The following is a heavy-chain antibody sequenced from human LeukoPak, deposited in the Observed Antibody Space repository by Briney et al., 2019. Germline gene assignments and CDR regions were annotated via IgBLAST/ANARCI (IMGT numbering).Heavy chain of an antibody. Sequence: GGSLRLSCAASGFTFSSYWMTWVRQAPGKGLEWVSSISSSSSYIYYADSVKGRFTISRDNAKNSLYLQMNSLRAEDTAVYYCARDFGPIVGATTWGSWNYWGQGTLVTVSS. J-gene: IGHJ4*02. CDR1: GFTFSSYW. V-gene: IGHV3-21*01. D-gene: IGHD1-26*01. CDR2: ISSSSSYI. CDR3: ARDFGPIVGATTWGSWNY.